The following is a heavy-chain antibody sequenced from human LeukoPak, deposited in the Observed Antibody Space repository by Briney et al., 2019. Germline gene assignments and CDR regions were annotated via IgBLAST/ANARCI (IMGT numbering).Heavy chain of an antibody. CDR3: ARDGYRLSGYFYYMDV. D-gene: IGHD2-2*03. CDR2: MNPNSGDT. V-gene: IGHV1-18*01. Sequence: ASVKVSCKASGYTFSNYDINWVRQATGQGLEWMGWMNPNSGDTNYAQKLQGRVTMTTDTSTSTAYMELRSLRSDDTAVYYCARDGYRLSGYFYYMDVWGKGTTVTVSS. J-gene: IGHJ6*03. CDR1: GYTFSNYD.